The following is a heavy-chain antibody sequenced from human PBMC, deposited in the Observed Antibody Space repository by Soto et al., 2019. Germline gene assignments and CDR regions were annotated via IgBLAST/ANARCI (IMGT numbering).Heavy chain of an antibody. CDR2: IYSTGST. D-gene: IGHD2-15*01. CDR1: AGTISGYF. V-gene: IGHV4-4*07. J-gene: IGHJ4*02. CDR3: ARGASWYVGPF. Sequence: SETLCLTCTVSAGTISGYFWAWIRQSAGKGLEWIGRIYSTGSTSYNPSLKSRVTMSVDTSKNQFSLKLTSVTAADTAVYYCARGASWYVGPFCGPGTLVIVSS.